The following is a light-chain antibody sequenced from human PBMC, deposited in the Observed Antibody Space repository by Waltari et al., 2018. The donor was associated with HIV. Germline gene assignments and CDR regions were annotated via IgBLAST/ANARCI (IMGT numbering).Light chain of an antibody. J-gene: IGLJ1*01. CDR2: GNT. CDR3: QSYDSSLSGYV. Sequence: QSVLTQPPSVSGAPGQRVTISCTGSSSNIGAGYDVPWYQQLPGTAPKLLIYGNTNRPSGVPDRFSGSKSGTSASLAITGILVEDEADYYCQSYDSSLSGYVFGTGTKVTVL. V-gene: IGLV1-40*01. CDR1: SSNIGAGYD.